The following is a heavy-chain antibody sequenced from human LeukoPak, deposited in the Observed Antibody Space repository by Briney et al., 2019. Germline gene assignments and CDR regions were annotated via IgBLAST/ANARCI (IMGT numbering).Heavy chain of an antibody. CDR3: ARAKDFSYYYGMDV. J-gene: IGHJ6*02. CDR2: ISYDGSNK. V-gene: IGHV3-30-3*01. Sequence: GRSLRLSCAASGFTFSSYAMHWVRQAPGKGLEWVAVISYDGSNKYYADSVKGRFTISRDNSKNTLYLQMNSLRAEDTAVYYCARAKDFSYYYGMDVWGQGTTVTVSS. CDR1: GFTFSSYA. D-gene: IGHD3-3*01.